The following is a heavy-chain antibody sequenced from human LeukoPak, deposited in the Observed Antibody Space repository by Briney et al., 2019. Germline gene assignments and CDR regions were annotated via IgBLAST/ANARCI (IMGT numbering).Heavy chain of an antibody. D-gene: IGHD4-17*01. CDR3: ARGDYGDSDFYYGMDV. V-gene: IGHV3-13*01. CDR1: GFTFSSYD. Sequence: GGSLRLSCAASGFTFSSYDMHWVRQATGKGLEWVSAIGTAGDTYYPGSVKGRFTISRENAKNSLYLQMNSLRAGDTAVYYCARGDYGDSDFYYGMDVWGQGTTVTVSS. J-gene: IGHJ6*02. CDR2: IGTAGDT.